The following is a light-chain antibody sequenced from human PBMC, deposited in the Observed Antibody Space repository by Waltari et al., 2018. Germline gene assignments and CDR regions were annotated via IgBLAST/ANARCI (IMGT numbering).Light chain of an antibody. CDR3: QHLQTDPLT. V-gene: IGKV1-9*01. Sequence: IQLTQSPSSLSASVGDRVTITCRASQDIAGDFAWYQPKPGKAPNHLRYVSSTLHSGVPPRFSGRGSGTVFTHTISSFQPEDFSTYCCQHLQTDPLTFGGGTTVDI. CDR1: QDIAGD. CDR2: VSS. J-gene: IGKJ4*01.